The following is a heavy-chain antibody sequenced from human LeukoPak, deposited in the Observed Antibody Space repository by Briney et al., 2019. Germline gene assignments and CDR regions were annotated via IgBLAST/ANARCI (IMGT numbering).Heavy chain of an antibody. Sequence: KPSETLSLTRTVAGGSISSSSYYWGWIRQPPGKGLEWIGSIYYSGSTYYNPSLKSRVTISVDTSKNQFSLKLSSVTAADTAVYYCARARIPSIAAAGTTFQNWFDPWGQGTLVTVSS. CDR1: GGSISSSSYY. J-gene: IGHJ5*02. CDR3: ARARIPSIAAAGTTFQNWFDP. D-gene: IGHD6-13*01. V-gene: IGHV4-39*01. CDR2: IYYSGST.